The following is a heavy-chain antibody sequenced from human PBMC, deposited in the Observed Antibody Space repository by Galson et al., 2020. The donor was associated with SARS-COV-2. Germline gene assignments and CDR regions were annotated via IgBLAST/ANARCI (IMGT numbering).Heavy chain of an antibody. J-gene: IGHJ2*01. CDR3: ARVATMVRGVKLYWYFDL. CDR2: IGTAGDT. V-gene: IGHV3-13*01. CDR1: GFTFSSYD. D-gene: IGHD3-10*01. Sequence: GGSLRLSCAASGFTFSSYDMHWVRQATGKGLEWVSAIGTAGDTYYPGSVKGRFTISRENAKNSLYLQMNSLRAGDTAVYYCARVATMVRGVKLYWYFDLWGRGTLVTVSS.